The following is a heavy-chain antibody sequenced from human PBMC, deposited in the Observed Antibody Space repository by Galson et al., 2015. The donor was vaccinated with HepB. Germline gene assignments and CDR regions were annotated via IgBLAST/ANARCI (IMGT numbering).Heavy chain of an antibody. Sequence: SVKVSCKASGYTFTSYYMHWVRQAPGQGLEWMGIINPSGGSTSYAQKFQGRVTMTRDTSTSTVYMELSSLRSEDTAVYYCARDHVPVVKPRNGMDVWGQGTTVTVSS. V-gene: IGHV1-46*01. CDR1: GYTFTSYY. CDR2: INPSGGST. D-gene: IGHD3-22*01. CDR3: ARDHVPVVKPRNGMDV. J-gene: IGHJ6*02.